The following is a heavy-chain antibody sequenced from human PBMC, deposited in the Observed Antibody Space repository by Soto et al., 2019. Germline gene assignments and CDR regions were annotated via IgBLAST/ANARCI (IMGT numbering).Heavy chain of an antibody. V-gene: IGHV1-69*06. CDR3: ARDYGEGRTCGMDV. Sequence: SVSVSCKASGGTFSSYAIRWVRPAPGQGLEWMGGIIPIFGTANYAQKFQGRVTITADKSTSTAYMELSSLRSEDTAVYYCARDYGEGRTCGMDVWGQGTTVNVSS. D-gene: IGHD4-17*01. CDR2: IIPIFGTA. J-gene: IGHJ6*02. CDR1: GGTFSSYA.